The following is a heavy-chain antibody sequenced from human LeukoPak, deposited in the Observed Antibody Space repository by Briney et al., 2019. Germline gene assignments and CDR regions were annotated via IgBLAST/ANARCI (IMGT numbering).Heavy chain of an antibody. Sequence: ASVKVSCKASGYTFTSYYMHWVRQAPGQGLEWMGIINPSGGSTSYAQKFQGRVTITRDTSTSTVYMELSSLRSEDTAVYYCATGDIVVVPAATPAFDIWGQGTMVTVSS. CDR1: GYTFTSYY. CDR3: ATGDIVVVPAATPAFDI. V-gene: IGHV1-46*01. D-gene: IGHD2-2*01. J-gene: IGHJ3*02. CDR2: INPSGGST.